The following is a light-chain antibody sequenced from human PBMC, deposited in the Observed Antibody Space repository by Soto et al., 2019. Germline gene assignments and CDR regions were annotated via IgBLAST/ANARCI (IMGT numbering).Light chain of an antibody. CDR1: STDVGSYDV. CDR3: SSYTSSSTWV. Sequence: QSALTQPASVSGSPGQSITISCTGTSTDVGSYDVVSWYQQHPGKVPKLMIYDVSNRPSGVSNRFSGSKSGNTASLTISGLQAEDEADYFCSSYTSSSTWVFGGGTKLTVL. CDR2: DVS. V-gene: IGLV2-14*02. J-gene: IGLJ3*02.